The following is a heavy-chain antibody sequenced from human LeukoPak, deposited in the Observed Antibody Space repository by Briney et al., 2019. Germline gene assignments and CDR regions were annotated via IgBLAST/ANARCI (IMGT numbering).Heavy chain of an antibody. Sequence: ASVKVSCKASGYTFTGYYMHWVRQAPGQGLEGMGGINPNSGGTNYAQKFQGRVTMTRDTSISTAYMELSRLRSDDTAVYYCARGSRSTSLDGMDVWGQGTTVTVSS. D-gene: IGHD5/OR15-5a*01. V-gene: IGHV1-2*02. CDR1: GYTFTGYY. CDR2: INPNSGGT. CDR3: ARGSRSTSLDGMDV. J-gene: IGHJ6*02.